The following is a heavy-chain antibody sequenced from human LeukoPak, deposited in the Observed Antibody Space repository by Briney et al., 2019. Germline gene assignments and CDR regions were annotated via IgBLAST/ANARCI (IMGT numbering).Heavy chain of an antibody. V-gene: IGHV4-4*07. CDR3: ARTYYYDSSGYYFFDY. J-gene: IGHJ4*02. D-gene: IGHD3-22*01. CDR1: GGSISSYY. CDR2: IYTSGST. Sequence: SETLSLTCTVSGGSISSYYWSWIRQPAGKGLEWIGRIYTSGSTNYNPSLKSRVTMSVDTSKSQFSLKLSSVTAADTAVYYCARTYYYDSSGYYFFDYWGQGTLVTVSS.